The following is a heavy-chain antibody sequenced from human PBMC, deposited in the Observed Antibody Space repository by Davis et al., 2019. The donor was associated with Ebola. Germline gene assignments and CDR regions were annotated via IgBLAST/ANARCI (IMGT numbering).Heavy chain of an antibody. J-gene: IGHJ5*02. Sequence: ASVKVSCKASGYTFTSYGISWVRQAPGQGLEWMGWISAYNGNTNYAQKLQGRVTMTTDTSTSTAYMELRSLRSDDTAVYYCARRGRLRFLEWLPSLATGDWFDPWGQGTLVTVSS. V-gene: IGHV1-18*04. CDR1: GYTFTSYG. D-gene: IGHD3-3*01. CDR3: ARRGRLRFLEWLPSLATGDWFDP. CDR2: ISAYNGNT.